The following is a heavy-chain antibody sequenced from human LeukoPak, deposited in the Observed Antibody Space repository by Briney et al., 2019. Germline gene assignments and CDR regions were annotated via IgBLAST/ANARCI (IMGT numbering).Heavy chain of an antibody. CDR1: GLSFSNYS. CDR2: ITSSSSYI. V-gene: IGHV3-21*04. CDR3: ARGIEMIRSSGHNYYFDY. J-gene: IGHJ4*02. D-gene: IGHD3-22*01. Sequence: GGSLRLSCAACGLSFSNYSMNWVRQAPGKGLEWVSSITSSSSYIYYADSVQGRFTISRDNAKNSLYLQMNSLRAEDTALYYCARGIEMIRSSGHNYYFDYWGQGTLVTVSS.